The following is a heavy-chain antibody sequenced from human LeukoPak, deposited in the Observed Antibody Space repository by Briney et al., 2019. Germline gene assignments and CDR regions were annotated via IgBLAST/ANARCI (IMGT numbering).Heavy chain of an antibody. CDR3: ARSPVLDRNDWSFAD. Sequence: GGSLRLSCAASGFTVSRNYMSWVRQAPGKGLEWVSVSYSGGDTYYPDSVKGRFTVSRDNPKNTVYLQMNNLRAEDTAVYFCARSPVLDRNDWSFADWGQGTLVTVSS. D-gene: IGHD1-1*01. CDR2: SYSGGDT. V-gene: IGHV3-53*01. J-gene: IGHJ4*02. CDR1: GFTVSRNY.